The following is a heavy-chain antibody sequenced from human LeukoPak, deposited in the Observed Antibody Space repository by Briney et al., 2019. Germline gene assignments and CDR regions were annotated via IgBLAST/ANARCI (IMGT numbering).Heavy chain of an antibody. CDR2: INSDGSST. D-gene: IGHD3-9*01. Sequence: GGSLRLSCAASGFTFSSYWMHWVRQAPGKGLVWVSRINSDGSSTNYADSVKGRLTISRDNAKNTLYLQMNSLRAEDTAVYYCARVWFRDDGAFDIWGQGTMVTVSS. CDR1: GFTFSSYW. CDR3: ARVWFRDDGAFDI. V-gene: IGHV3-74*01. J-gene: IGHJ3*02.